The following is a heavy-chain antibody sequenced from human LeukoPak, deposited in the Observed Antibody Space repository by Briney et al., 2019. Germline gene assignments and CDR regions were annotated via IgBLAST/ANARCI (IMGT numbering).Heavy chain of an antibody. V-gene: IGHV3-48*01. Sequence: GGSLRLSCAASGFTFSSYSMNWVRQAPGKGLEWISYISSFSGTIDYADSVKGRFTISRDNSKNTLYLQMNSLRAEDTAVYYCAKVVTMVAQDAFDIWGQGTMVTVSS. CDR2: ISSFSGTI. CDR1: GFTFSSYS. J-gene: IGHJ3*02. CDR3: AKVVTMVAQDAFDI. D-gene: IGHD3-10*01.